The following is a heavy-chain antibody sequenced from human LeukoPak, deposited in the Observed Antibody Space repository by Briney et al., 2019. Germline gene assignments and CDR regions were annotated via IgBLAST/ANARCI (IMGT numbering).Heavy chain of an antibody. CDR3: ARGRGWVDH. D-gene: IGHD3-16*01. Sequence: GGSLRLSCAASGFSFTAYAVSWFRQTPGKGQEWVANIHDDGRVTNYVDSVKGRFTISRDNARNSVYLQMNSLRVEDTSLYYCARGRGWVDHWGQGTLVTVSS. CDR2: IHDDGRVT. V-gene: IGHV3-7*01. J-gene: IGHJ4*02. CDR1: GFSFTAYA.